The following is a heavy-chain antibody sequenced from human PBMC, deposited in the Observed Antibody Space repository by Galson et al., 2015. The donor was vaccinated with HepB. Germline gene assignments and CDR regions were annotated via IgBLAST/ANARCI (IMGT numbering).Heavy chain of an antibody. J-gene: IGHJ4*02. CDR2: ISYVGSNK. Sequence: SLRLSCAASGFTFSNYGMHWVRQAPGKGLEWVAVISYVGSNKYYADSVKGRFTISRDNSKNTLYLQMNSLRAEDTAVYYCAKETGYSYGPDYWGQGTLVTVSS. D-gene: IGHD5-18*01. CDR1: GFTFSNYG. V-gene: IGHV3-30*18. CDR3: AKETGYSYGPDY.